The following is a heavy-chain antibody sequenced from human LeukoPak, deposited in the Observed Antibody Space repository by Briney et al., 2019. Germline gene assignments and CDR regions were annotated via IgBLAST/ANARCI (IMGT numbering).Heavy chain of an antibody. D-gene: IGHD3-16*01. CDR1: GGSISSSNYY. J-gene: IGHJ4*02. Sequence: SETLSLTCTVSGGSISSSNYYWGWIRQPPGKGLEWIGSTYYSGSTYYTPSLKSRVTISVDTSKNQFSLKLSSVTAADTAVYYCAREMRGRHRVFDYWGQGTLVTVSS. CDR2: TYYSGST. V-gene: IGHV4-39*07. CDR3: AREMRGRHRVFDY.